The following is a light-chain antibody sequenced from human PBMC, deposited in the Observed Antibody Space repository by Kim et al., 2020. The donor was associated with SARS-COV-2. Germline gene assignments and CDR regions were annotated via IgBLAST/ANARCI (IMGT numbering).Light chain of an antibody. V-gene: IGLV1-40*01. CDR2: GNS. CDR1: GTNIVAGYG. Sequence: QMVTVSSTGSGTNIVAGYGLRCYQQLPAGAPKEFINGNSNRPAGVPDRFSGSKSGTSASLAITGLQAEDEADYYCQSYDSSLSVVFGGGTQLTVL. CDR3: QSYDSSLSVV. J-gene: IGLJ2*01.